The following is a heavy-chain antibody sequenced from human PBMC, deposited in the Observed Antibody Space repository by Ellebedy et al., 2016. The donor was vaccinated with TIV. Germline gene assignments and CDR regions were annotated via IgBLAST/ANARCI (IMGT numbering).Heavy chain of an antibody. J-gene: IGHJ4*02. CDR3: ARDRYYGSGSYPMRHYFDY. CDR1: GFTFSSYS. V-gene: IGHV3-48*01. CDR2: ISSSSSTI. D-gene: IGHD3-10*01. Sequence: GESLKISXAASGFTFSSYSMNWVRQAPGKGLEWVSYISSSSSTIYYADSVKGRFTISRDNSKNTLYLQMNSLRAEDTAVYYCARDRYYGSGSYPMRHYFDYWGQGTLVTVSS.